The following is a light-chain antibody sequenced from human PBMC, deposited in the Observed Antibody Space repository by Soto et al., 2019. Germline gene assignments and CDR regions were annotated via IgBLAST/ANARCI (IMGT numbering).Light chain of an antibody. CDR1: QSISSY. CDR2: AAS. CDR3: QQSYSTLIT. Sequence: DIQMTQSPSSLSASVGDRVTITCRASQSISSYVNWYQQKPGKAPKLLIYAASSLQSGVPARFSGSGSGTEFTLTVSSLQPEGFATYFGQQSYSTLITFGQGTRLEIK. V-gene: IGKV1-39*01. J-gene: IGKJ5*01.